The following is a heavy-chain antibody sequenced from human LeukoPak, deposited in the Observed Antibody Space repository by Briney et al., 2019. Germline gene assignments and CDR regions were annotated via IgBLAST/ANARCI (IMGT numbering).Heavy chain of an antibody. CDR1: GYTFTGYY. CDR2: INPNSGGT. D-gene: IGHD6-13*01. J-gene: IGHJ4*02. CDR3: ARGIAAAGTTQYDY. Sequence: ASVKVSCKASGYTFTGYYMHWVRQAPGQGLEWMGWINPNSGGTNYAQKFQGWVTMTRDTSISTAYMELSRLRSDDTAVYYCARGIAAAGTTQYDYWGQGTLVTVSS. V-gene: IGHV1-2*04.